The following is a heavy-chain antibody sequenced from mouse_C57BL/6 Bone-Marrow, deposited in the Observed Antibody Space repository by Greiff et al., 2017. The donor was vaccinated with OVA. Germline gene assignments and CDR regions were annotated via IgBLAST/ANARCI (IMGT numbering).Heavy chain of an antibody. Sequence: SGAELVRPGASVKMSCKASGYTFTSYNMHWVKQTPRQGLEWIGAIYPGNCDTSYNKKFKGKATLTVDNSSSTAYMQLSSLTSEDSAVYFCARDVILLRWYFDVWGTGTTVTVSS. J-gene: IGHJ1*03. CDR1: GYTFTSYN. D-gene: IGHD1-1*01. CDR2: IYPGNCDT. CDR3: ARDVILLRWYFDV. V-gene: IGHV1-12*01.